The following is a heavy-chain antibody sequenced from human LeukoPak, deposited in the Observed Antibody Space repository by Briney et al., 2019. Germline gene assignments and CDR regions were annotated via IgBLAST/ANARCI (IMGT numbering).Heavy chain of an antibody. J-gene: IGHJ6*03. CDR2: IYYTGST. CDR1: GGSISSYY. Sequence: SETLSLTCTISGGSISSYYWSWIRQPPGKGLEWIGYIYYTGSTNHSPSLKSRVTISVDTSKNQFSLKLSSVTAADTAVYYCARVVYSGYDFRGAMDVWGKGTTVTVSS. CDR3: ARVVYSGYDFRGAMDV. V-gene: IGHV4-59*01. D-gene: IGHD5-12*01.